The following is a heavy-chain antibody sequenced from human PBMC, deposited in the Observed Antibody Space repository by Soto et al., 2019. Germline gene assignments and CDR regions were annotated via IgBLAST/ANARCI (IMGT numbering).Heavy chain of an antibody. V-gene: IGHV3-7*01. Sequence: EVQLVESGGGLVQPGGSLRLSCADFGFTCSNYWMSWVRQAPVKGLEWVGNIKQDGSEKNYVDSVKGRFTISRDNAKNSLYLQMNSLRAEDTAVYYCARIASAGRGWDVWGQGTTVVVSS. CDR1: GFTCSNYW. CDR3: ARIASAGRGWDV. D-gene: IGHD6-13*01. CDR2: IKQDGSEK. J-gene: IGHJ6*02.